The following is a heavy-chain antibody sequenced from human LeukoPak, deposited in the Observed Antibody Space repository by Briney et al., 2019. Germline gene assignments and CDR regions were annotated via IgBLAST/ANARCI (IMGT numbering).Heavy chain of an antibody. CDR3: ATRHHSRTYMVPLDS. J-gene: IGHJ4*02. Sequence: KPSETLSLTCAVYGVSISSDHWWTWVRQPPGKGLEWIGETHRSGDTKYNPSLNGRVTISMDNSKNQLSLNLISVTAADTAIYFCATRHHSRTYMVPLDSWGQGTLVTVSS. CDR2: THRSGDT. D-gene: IGHD3-10*01. CDR1: GVSISSDHW. V-gene: IGHV4/OR15-8*02.